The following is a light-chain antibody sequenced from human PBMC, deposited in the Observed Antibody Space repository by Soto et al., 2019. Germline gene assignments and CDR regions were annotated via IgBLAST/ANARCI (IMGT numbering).Light chain of an antibody. CDR1: QSVSSSY. Sequence: EIVLTQSPGTLSLSPGERATLSCRASQSVSSSYLAWYQQKPGQAPRLLIYGASSRATGIPDRFSGSGSGTDFTLTISRLEPEDFAVYYGQQYGSSLPGFGQGTKVEIK. J-gene: IGKJ1*01. CDR3: QQYGSSLPG. V-gene: IGKV3-20*01. CDR2: GAS.